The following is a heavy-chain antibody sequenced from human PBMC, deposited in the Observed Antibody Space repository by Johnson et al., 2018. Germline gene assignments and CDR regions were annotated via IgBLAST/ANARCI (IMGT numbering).Heavy chain of an antibody. Sequence: QVQLQESGGGVVQPGRSLRLSCAASGFTFSVYAMHWVRQAPGKGLEWVAVISYDGSNKFYADSVKGRFTISRDTSKTKVYLQMNSLTTEETAVYYCARDGNIVVVAASMLDYYYYIDVWGKGTTVTVSS. D-gene: IGHD2-2*01. V-gene: IGHV3-30-3*01. CDR2: ISYDGSNK. CDR1: GFTFSVYA. J-gene: IGHJ6*03. CDR3: ARDGNIVVVAASMLDYYYYIDV.